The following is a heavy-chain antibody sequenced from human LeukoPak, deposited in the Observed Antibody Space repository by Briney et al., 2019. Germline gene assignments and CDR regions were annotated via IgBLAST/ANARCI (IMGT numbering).Heavy chain of an antibody. CDR1: GFTFSNYW. V-gene: IGHV3-74*01. D-gene: IGHD2-15*01. J-gene: IGHJ6*03. Sequence: PGGSLRLSCAASGFTFSNYWMHWVRQGPGKGLVWVSRINSDGRIADYADSVKGRFTISRDNAKNTLYLQMNSLRAEDTAVYYCARDQEVGYYYYYMDVWGKGTTVTVSS. CDR2: INSDGRIA. CDR3: ARDQEVGYYYYYMDV.